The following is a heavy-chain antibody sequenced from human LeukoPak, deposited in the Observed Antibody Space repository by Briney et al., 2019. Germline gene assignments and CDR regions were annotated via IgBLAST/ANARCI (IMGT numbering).Heavy chain of an antibody. D-gene: IGHD3-22*01. J-gene: IGHJ4*02. CDR1: GFTFSSYA. CDR2: MSGSGSST. Sequence: GGSLRLSCAASGFTFSSYAMSWVRQAAGKGLEWVSAMSGSGSSTFYADCVKGRFIISRDNSKDTLYLQLNSLRAEDTAVYYCAKGKDTYNYDSSGYYFGEYWGQGTLVTVSS. CDR3: AKGKDTYNYDSSGYYFGEY. V-gene: IGHV3-23*01.